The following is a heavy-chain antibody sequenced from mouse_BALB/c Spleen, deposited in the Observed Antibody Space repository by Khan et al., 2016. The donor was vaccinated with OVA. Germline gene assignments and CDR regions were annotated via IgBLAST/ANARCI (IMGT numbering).Heavy chain of an antibody. CDR3: ARYASSPYYAMDY. D-gene: IGHD1-1*01. CDR2: INPYNVGT. V-gene: IGHV1S136*01. CDR1: GYTFTSYV. J-gene: IGHJ4*01. Sequence: EVQLQEPGPELVKPGASVKMSCKASGYTFTSYVMHWVKQKPGQGLEWIGYINPYNVGTIHNEKFRGKATLTSDKSSSTAYMELSSLTSEDSAVYYCARYASSPYYAMDYWGQGTSVTVSS.